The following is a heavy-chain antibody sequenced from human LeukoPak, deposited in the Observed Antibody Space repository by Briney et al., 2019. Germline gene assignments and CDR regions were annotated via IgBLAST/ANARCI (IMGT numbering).Heavy chain of an antibody. D-gene: IGHD2-21*02. CDR1: GFTFISYW. V-gene: IGHV3-7*03. CDR2: IKQDGSEK. CDR3: AKDGGRGLLFDYYCYYMDV. Sequence: PGGSLRLSCAASGFTFISYWLTWVRQAPGKGLEWVANIKQDGSEKYYVGSVKGRFTISRDNAKNSLYLQMNSLRADDTAVYYCAKDGGRGLLFDYYCYYMDVWGKGTTVTVSS. J-gene: IGHJ6*03.